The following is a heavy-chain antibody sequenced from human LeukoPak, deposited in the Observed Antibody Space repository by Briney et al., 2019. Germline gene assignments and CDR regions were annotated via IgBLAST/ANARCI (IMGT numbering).Heavy chain of an antibody. CDR1: GYNFNGYA. D-gene: IGHD2-15*01. CDR2: INPNSGGT. V-gene: IGHV1-2*02. Sequence: GASVKVSCKASGYNFNGYAIHWVRQAPGQGLEWMGWINPNSGGTSFAQKFQGRVSVTRDSSISTAYMELSSLTSDDTAVYYCARVYCSGSSCFDRFGVYYYYYAMDVWGHGTTVTVSS. J-gene: IGHJ6*02. CDR3: ARVYCSGSSCFDRFGVYYYYYAMDV.